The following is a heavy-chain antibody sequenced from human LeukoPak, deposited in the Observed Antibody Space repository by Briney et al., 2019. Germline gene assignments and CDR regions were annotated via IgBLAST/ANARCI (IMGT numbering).Heavy chain of an antibody. CDR3: ARGPMVRTNLFDY. J-gene: IGHJ4*02. CDR1: GFTFSNYW. V-gene: IGHV3-74*01. Sequence: GGSLRLSCAASGFTFSNYWMHWVRQAPGKGLVWVSRINSDGRITSYADSVKGRFTISRDNAKNTLYLQMNSLRAEDTAVYYCARGPMVRTNLFDYWGQGTLVTVSS. CDR2: INSDGRIT. D-gene: IGHD3-10*01.